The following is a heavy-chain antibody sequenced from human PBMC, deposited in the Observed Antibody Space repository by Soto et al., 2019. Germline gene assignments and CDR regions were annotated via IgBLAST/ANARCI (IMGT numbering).Heavy chain of an antibody. CDR1: GFTFSSYG. CDR2: IWYDGSNK. V-gene: IGHV3-33*01. CDR3: ARDFRSTSYYYDSSGFLNYYYYGMDV. J-gene: IGHJ6*02. D-gene: IGHD3-22*01. Sequence: QVQLVECGGGVVQPGRSLILSCAASGFTFSSYGMHWVRQAPGKGLEWVAVIWYDGSNKYYADSVKGRFAISRDNSKNTLYLQRNSLRAEDTAVYYYARDFRSTSYYYDSSGFLNYYYYGMDVWGQGTTVTDSS.